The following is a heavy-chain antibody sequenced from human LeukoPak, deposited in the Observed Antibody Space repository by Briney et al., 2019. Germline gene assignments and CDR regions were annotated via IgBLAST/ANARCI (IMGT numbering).Heavy chain of an antibody. CDR3: ARDQATSGGGLDS. CDR1: GFTVSGTH. CDR2: IYTGGTT. D-gene: IGHD3-16*01. V-gene: IGHV3-53*01. Sequence: GGSLRLPCAASGFTVSGTHMSWVRQAPGKGLEWVSAIYTGGTTYYSDSVEGRFTISRDKSKNTLYLQMDSLRVEDTAVYYCARDQATSGGGLDSWGQGTLVTVSS. J-gene: IGHJ4*02.